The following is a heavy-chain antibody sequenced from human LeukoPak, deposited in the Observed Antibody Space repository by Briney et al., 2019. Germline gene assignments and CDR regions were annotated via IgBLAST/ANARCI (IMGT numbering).Heavy chain of an antibody. D-gene: IGHD3-10*01. CDR2: INHSGST. CDR1: GGSFSGYY. J-gene: IGHJ4*02. V-gene: IGHV4-34*01. Sequence: SETLSLTCAVYGGSFSGYYWSWIRQPPGKGLEWIGEINHSGSTNYNPSLKSRVTISVDTSKNQFSLKLSSVTAADTAVYYCARDGLWFGELLYMKPLDYWGQGTLVTVSS. CDR3: ARDGLWFGELLYMKPLDY.